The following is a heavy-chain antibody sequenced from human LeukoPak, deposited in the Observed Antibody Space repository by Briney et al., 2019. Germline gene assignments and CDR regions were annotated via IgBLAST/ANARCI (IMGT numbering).Heavy chain of an antibody. CDR1: GYTFTSYA. Sequence: ASVKVSCKASGYTFTSYAMNWVRQAPGQGLEWMGWINTNTGNPTYAQGFTGRFVFSLDTSVSTACLQISSLKAEDTAVYYCAREQGDVLWSTYYFDYWGQGTLVTVSS. J-gene: IGHJ4*02. V-gene: IGHV7-4-1*02. CDR2: INTNTGNP. D-gene: IGHD2/OR15-2a*01. CDR3: AREQGDVLWSTYYFDY.